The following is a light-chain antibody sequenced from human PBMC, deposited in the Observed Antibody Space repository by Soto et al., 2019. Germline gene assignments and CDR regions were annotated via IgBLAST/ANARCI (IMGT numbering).Light chain of an antibody. J-gene: IGLJ1*01. CDR3: SSYTSSSTYV. V-gene: IGLV2-14*01. CDR1: SSDVGGYNY. CDR2: DVS. Sequence: QSALTQPASVSGSPGQSITISCTGTSSDVGGYNYVSWYQQHPGKAPKLMLYDVSNRPSGVSNRFSGSKSGNTASLTISGIKAEDEADYYCSSYTSSSTYVFGTGTKLTVL.